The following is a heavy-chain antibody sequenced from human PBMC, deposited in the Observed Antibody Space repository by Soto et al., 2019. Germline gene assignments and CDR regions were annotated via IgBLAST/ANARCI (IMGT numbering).Heavy chain of an antibody. D-gene: IGHD3-3*01. CDR2: ISGSGGST. CDR3: AKQYYDFWSGYYRYYYGMDV. V-gene: IGHV3-23*01. J-gene: IGHJ6*02. CDR1: GFTFSSYA. Sequence: PGGSLRLSCAASGFTFSSYAMSWVRQAPGKGLEWVSAISGSGGSTYYADSVKGRFTISRDNSKNTLYLQMNSLRAEDTAVYYCAKQYYDFWSGYYRYYYGMDVWGQGTTVTVSS.